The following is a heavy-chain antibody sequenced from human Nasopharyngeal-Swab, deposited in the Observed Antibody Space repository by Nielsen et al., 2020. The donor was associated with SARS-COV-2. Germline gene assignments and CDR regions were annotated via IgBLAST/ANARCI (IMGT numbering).Heavy chain of an antibody. Sequence: LRLSCAASGFTFSSYDMHWVRQATGKGLEWVSAIGTASDTYYPGSVKGRFTISRENAKNSLYLQMNSLRAEDTAVYYCASGTVTLLHYWGQGTLVTVSS. V-gene: IGHV3-13*01. CDR2: IGTASDT. J-gene: IGHJ4*02. D-gene: IGHD4-23*01. CDR1: GFTFSSYD. CDR3: ASGTVTLLHY.